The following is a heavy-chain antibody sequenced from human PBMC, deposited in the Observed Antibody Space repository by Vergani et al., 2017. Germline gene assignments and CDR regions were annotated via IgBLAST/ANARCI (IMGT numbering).Heavy chain of an antibody. D-gene: IGHD7-27*01. J-gene: IGHJ6*03. CDR3: ARSGVRGSWEYYYYYMDV. V-gene: IGHV3-74*01. Sequence: EVQLVESGGGLVQPGGSLRLSCAASGFTFSSYWMHWVRQAPGKGLVWVSRINSDGSSTSYADSVKGRFTISRDNAKNTLYLQMNSLRAEDTAVYYCARSGVRGSWEYYYYYMDVWGKGTTVTVSS. CDR1: GFTFSSYW. CDR2: INSDGSST.